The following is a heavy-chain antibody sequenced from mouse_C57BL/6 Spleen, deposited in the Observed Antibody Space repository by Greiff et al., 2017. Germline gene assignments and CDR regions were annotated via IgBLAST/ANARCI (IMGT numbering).Heavy chain of an antibody. Sequence: VQRVESGPELVKPGASVKISCKASGYAFSSSWMNWVKQRPGKGLEWIGRIYPGDGDTNYNGKFKGKATLTADKSSSTAYMQLSSLTSEDSAVYFCARSGPPIYYDYDGYFDVWGTGTSVTVSS. V-gene: IGHV1-82*01. J-gene: IGHJ1*03. CDR3: ARSGPPIYYDYDGYFDV. D-gene: IGHD2-4*01. CDR2: IYPGDGDT. CDR1: GYAFSSSW.